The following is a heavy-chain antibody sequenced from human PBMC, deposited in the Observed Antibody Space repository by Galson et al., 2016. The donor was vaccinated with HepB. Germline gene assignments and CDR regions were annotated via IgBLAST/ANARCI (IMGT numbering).Heavy chain of an antibody. CDR1: GFTFSTHW. CDR3: KTSEY. D-gene: IGHD4-11*01. CDR2: INSDGSST. J-gene: IGHJ4*02. V-gene: IGHV3-74*01. Sequence: SLRLSCAASGFTFSTHWMHRVRQAPGKGLVWVSRINSDGSSTTYADSVKGRLTISRDNAKNTLYLQMSSLRAEDTAVYYCKTSEYWGQGTLVTVSS.